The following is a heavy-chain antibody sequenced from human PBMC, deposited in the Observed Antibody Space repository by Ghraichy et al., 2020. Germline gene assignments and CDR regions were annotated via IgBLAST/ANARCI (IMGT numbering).Heavy chain of an antibody. V-gene: IGHV3-48*02. J-gene: IGHJ4*02. CDR2: ISSSSSTI. D-gene: IGHD3-22*01. Sequence: GESLNISCAASGFTFSSYSMNWVRQAPGKGLEWVSYISSSSSTIYYADSVKGRFTISRDNAKNSLYLQMNSLRDEDTAVYYCARLARGYYAYYFDYWGQGTLVTVSS. CDR3: ARLARGYYAYYFDY. CDR1: GFTFSSYS.